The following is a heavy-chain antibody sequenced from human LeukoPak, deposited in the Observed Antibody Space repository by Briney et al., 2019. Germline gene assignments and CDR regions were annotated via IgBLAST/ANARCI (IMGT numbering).Heavy chain of an antibody. CDR1: GGSISSANYY. CDR3: ARDSGWQLAFGFDY. Sequence: PSETLSLTCTVFGGSISSANYYWTWIRQSAGKGLEWIGRMSGGGGTTYNPSLKSRVTILVDMSNNQFSLRLNSVTAADTAVYYCARDSGWQLAFGFDYWGQGTLVTVSS. CDR2: MSGGGGT. V-gene: IGHV4-61*02. J-gene: IGHJ4*02. D-gene: IGHD6-19*01.